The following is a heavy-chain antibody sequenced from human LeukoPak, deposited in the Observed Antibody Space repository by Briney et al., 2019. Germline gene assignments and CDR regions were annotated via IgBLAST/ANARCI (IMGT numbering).Heavy chain of an antibody. D-gene: IGHD1-26*01. Sequence: GRSLRLSCTASGFTFGDYALNWVRQAPGKGLEWVGFIRSKAYGGRTEYAASVKGRFTISRDESKSIAYLQMNSLKTEDTAVYYCTRERWELLNDYYGMDVWGQGTTVTASS. CDR1: GFTFGDYA. CDR3: TRERWELLNDYYGMDV. J-gene: IGHJ6*02. CDR2: IRSKAYGGRT. V-gene: IGHV3-49*04.